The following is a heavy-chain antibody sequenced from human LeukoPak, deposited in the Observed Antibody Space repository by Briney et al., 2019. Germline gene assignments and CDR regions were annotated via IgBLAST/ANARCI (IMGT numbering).Heavy chain of an antibody. CDR3: ARGIGGITMVRGVPTSIHWFDP. J-gene: IGHJ5*02. Sequence: ASVKVSCKASGYTFTSYDINWVRQATGQGLEWMGWMNPNSGNTGYAQKFQGRVTMTRNTSISTAYMELSSLRSEDTAVYYCARGIGGITMVRGVPTSIHWFDPWGQGTLVTVSS. D-gene: IGHD3-10*01. CDR1: GYTFTSYD. CDR2: MNPNSGNT. V-gene: IGHV1-8*01.